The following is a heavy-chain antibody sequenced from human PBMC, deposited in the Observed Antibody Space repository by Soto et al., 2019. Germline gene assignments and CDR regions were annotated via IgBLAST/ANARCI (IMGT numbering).Heavy chain of an antibody. CDR1: SASISSEQW. J-gene: IGHJ4*02. Sequence: QMQLQESGPGLVKPSETLSLTCAVSSASISSEQWWSWVRQPPGKGLEWIGEIHHSGNTNSNPSLKSRVTKSVDKSKNQFSLNLNSLTAADTAVYYCARSFGWYAIDQWSQGTLVTVSS. D-gene: IGHD6-19*01. CDR3: ARSFGWYAIDQ. V-gene: IGHV4-4*02. CDR2: IHHSGNT.